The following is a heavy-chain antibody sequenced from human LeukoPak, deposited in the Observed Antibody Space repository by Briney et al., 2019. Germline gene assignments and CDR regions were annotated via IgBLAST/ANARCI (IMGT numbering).Heavy chain of an antibody. J-gene: IGHJ4*02. CDR2: INPNSGDT. V-gene: IGHV1-2*02. D-gene: IGHD4-17*01. CDR3: ARADYGVSLPGY. CDR1: GYTFTDYF. Sequence: GASVKVSCKASGYTFTDYFMHWVRQAPGQGLEWMGWINPNSGDTNYAQKFQGRVTMTRDTSISTAYMELSRLRSDDTAVYYCARADYGVSLPGYWGQGTLVTVSS.